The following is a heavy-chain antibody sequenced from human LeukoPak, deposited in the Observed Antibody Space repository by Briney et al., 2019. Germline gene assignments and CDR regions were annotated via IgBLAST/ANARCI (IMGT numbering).Heavy chain of an antibody. CDR1: GYSISSGYY. D-gene: IGHD1-26*01. CDR3: ARVSYSGSYLPPYYFDY. J-gene: IGHJ4*02. V-gene: IGHV4-38-2*02. Sequence: SETLSLTCTVSGYSISSGYYWGWIRQPPGKGLEWIGSIYYSGNTYYNPSLKSRITISVDTSKNQFSLRLSSVTAADTAVYYCARVSYSGSYLPPYYFDYWGQGTLVTVSS. CDR2: IYYSGNT.